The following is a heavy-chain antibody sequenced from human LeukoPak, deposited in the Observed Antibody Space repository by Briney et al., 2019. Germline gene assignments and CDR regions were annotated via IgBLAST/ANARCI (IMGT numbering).Heavy chain of an antibody. CDR2: IYYSGST. D-gene: IGHD6-19*01. CDR3: ARSFHSSGWGFGDAFDI. Sequence: PSETLSLTCSVSGGSISSSSYYWGWIRQPPGKGLEWIGYIYYSGSTNYNPSLKSRVTISVDTSKNQFSLKLSSVTAADTAVYYCARSFHSSGWGFGDAFDIWGQGTMVTVSS. CDR1: GGSISSSSYY. V-gene: IGHV4-61*05. J-gene: IGHJ3*02.